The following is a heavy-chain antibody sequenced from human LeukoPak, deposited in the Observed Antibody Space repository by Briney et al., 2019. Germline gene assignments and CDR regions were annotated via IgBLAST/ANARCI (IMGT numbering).Heavy chain of an antibody. CDR2: ITGSSAST. Sequence: GGPMRHCCGTCRFTVRSKGVGCVGRGPRKRKEWVSSITGSSASTYYADSVKGRFTISRDNSKNTLYLQMNSLRAEDTAVYFCAKLDYYDTHWGQGTLVTVSS. V-gene: IGHV3-23*01. CDR1: RFTVRSKG. J-gene: IGHJ4*02. D-gene: IGHD3-22*01. CDR3: AKLDYYDTH.